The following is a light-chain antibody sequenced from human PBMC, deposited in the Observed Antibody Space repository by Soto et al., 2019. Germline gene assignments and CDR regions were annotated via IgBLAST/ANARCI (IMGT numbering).Light chain of an antibody. J-gene: IGKJ1*01. CDR3: QQYGSSGT. Sequence: DIGMTQSPATLSVTPGERATLSCRASQSVSNNYLAWYQQKPGQAPRLLIYGASNRATGIPDRFSGSGSGTDFTLTISRLEPEDFAVYYCQQYGSSGTFGQGTKVDIK. CDR1: QSVSNNY. CDR2: GAS. V-gene: IGKV3-20*01.